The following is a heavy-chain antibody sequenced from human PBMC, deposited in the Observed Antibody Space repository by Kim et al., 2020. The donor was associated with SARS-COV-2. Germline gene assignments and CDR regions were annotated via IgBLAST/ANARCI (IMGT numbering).Heavy chain of an antibody. Sequence: GQLTISRDHSKNTLYLQMNSLKTEDTAVYYCTTEVSYYYDSSGYLLFDIWGQGTLVTVSS. V-gene: IGHV3-15*01. D-gene: IGHD3-22*01. J-gene: IGHJ4*02. CDR3: TTEVSYYYDSSGYLLFDI.